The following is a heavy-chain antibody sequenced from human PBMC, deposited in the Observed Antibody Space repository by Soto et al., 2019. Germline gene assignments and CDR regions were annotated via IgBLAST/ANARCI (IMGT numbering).Heavy chain of an antibody. CDR1: GFTFSSYA. D-gene: IGHD2-15*01. CDR3: ARVSSYCSGGSCYWFGAFDI. V-gene: IGHV3-30-3*01. J-gene: IGHJ3*02. Sequence: PGXSLRLSCAASGFTFSSYAMHWVRQAPGKGLEWVAVISYDGSNKYYADSVKGRFTISRDNSKNTLYLQMNSLRAEDTAVYYCARVSSYCSGGSCYWFGAFDIWGQGTMVTVSS. CDR2: ISYDGSNK.